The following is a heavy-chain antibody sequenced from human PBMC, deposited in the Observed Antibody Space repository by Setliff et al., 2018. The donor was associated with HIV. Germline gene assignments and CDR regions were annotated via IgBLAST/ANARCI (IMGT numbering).Heavy chain of an antibody. D-gene: IGHD3-3*01. J-gene: IGHJ5*02. Sequence: PGGSLRLSCVPSGFAFSDYYMTWVRQAPGKGLEWVATITEDGSKKYYGASVKGRFTVSRDNAKKSLYLQMNSLRAEDAAVYYCARGLERTNALFGVVSIWLDPWGQGTLVTVSS. CDR3: ARGLERTNALFGVVSIWLDP. CDR2: ITEDGSKK. V-gene: IGHV3-7*03. CDR1: GFAFSDYY.